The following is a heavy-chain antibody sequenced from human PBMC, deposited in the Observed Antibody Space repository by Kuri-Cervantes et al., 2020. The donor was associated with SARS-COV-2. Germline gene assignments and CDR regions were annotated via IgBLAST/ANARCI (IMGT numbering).Heavy chain of an antibody. V-gene: IGHV3-9*01. Sequence: ALRLSCAASGFTFDDYAMHWVRQAPGKGLEWVSGISWNSGSIGYADSVKGRFTISRDNSKNTLYLQMNSLRAEDTAVYYCAKRGCGGDCYDFDYWGQGTLVTVSS. CDR2: ISWNSGSI. J-gene: IGHJ4*02. CDR3: AKRGCGGDCYDFDY. CDR1: GFTFDDYA. D-gene: IGHD2-21*02.